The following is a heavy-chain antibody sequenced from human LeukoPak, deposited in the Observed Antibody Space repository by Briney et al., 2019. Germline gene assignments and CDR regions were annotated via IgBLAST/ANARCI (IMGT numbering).Heavy chain of an antibody. CDR2: ISSSGSTI. V-gene: IGHV3-48*03. D-gene: IGHD3-10*02. J-gene: IGHJ6*04. CDR1: GFTFSSYE. Sequence: GGSLRLSCAASGFTFSSYEMNWVRQAPGKGLEWVSYISSSGSTIYYADSVKGRFTITRDNAKNSLYLQMNSLRAEDTAVYYCAELGITMIGGVWGKGTAVTISS. CDR3: AELGITMIGGV.